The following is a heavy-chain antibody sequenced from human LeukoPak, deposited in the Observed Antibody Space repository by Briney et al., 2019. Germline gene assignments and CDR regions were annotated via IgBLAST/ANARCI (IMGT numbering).Heavy chain of an antibody. Sequence: TLSLTCTVSGGSISSGGYYWSWVRQHPGKGLEWIGYIYYSGSTYYNPSLKSRVTISVDTSKNQFSLKLSSVTAADTAVYYCARGGQQLVEPLANWFDPWGQGTLVTVSS. CDR3: ARGGQQLVEPLANWFDP. V-gene: IGHV4-31*03. D-gene: IGHD6-13*01. CDR1: GGSISSGGYY. CDR2: IYYSGST. J-gene: IGHJ5*02.